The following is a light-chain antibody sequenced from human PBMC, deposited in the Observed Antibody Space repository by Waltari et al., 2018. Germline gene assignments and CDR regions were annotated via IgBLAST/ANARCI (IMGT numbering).Light chain of an antibody. CDR1: QSVSSNY. Sequence: EIVLTQSPGTLSLSPGERATLSCRASQSVSSNYLAWYQQKPGQAPSLLIYGASSRATGIPYRFSGSGSGTDFTLTISRLEPEDFAVYYCQQYGSSPGTFGQGTKVEIK. J-gene: IGKJ1*01. CDR2: GAS. CDR3: QQYGSSPGT. V-gene: IGKV3-20*01.